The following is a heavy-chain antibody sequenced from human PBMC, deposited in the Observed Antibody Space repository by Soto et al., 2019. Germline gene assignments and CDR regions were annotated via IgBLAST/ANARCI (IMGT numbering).Heavy chain of an antibody. D-gene: IGHD2-8*02. V-gene: IGHV4-34*01. CDR1: GGSFSGYY. J-gene: IGHJ4*02. CDR3: ARYKITGLFDY. Sequence: QVQLQQWGAGLLKPSETLSLTCAVYGGSFSGYYWTWIRQPPGTGLEWIGEINHSGSTNYNPSLKSRVPISVDTSKNQFSLKLTSVTAADTAVYYGARYKITGLFDYWGQGNLVTVSS. CDR2: INHSGST.